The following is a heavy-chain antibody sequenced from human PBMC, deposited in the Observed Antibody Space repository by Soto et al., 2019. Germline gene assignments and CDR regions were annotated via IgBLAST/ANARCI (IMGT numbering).Heavy chain of an antibody. Sequence: EVQLVESGGALVHPGGSLRLPFPPPELTFGTYWMSWVPKAPGKGLEWVANIKQDGSQNYYVDSVKGRFTTSRDNTKNSFYLQMNSLRAEDTAVYYCARDHINGWKFDYWGRGTLVTVSS. J-gene: IGHJ4*02. V-gene: IGHV3-7*01. CDR2: IKQDGSQN. D-gene: IGHD6-19*01. CDR3: ARDHINGWKFDY. CDR1: ELTFGTYW.